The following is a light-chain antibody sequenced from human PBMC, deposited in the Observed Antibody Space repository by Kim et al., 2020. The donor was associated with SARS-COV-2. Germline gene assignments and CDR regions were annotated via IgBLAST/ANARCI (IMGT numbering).Light chain of an antibody. Sequence: VAPRQTASITWSRDKLGDKYACWYHQKPGQSPVLVIYQDSKLPSGIPERFSGSNSGNTATLTISGTQAMDEADYYCQAWDSSTAVVFGGGTQLTVL. J-gene: IGLJ2*01. CDR2: QDS. CDR3: QAWDSSTAVV. CDR1: KLGDKY. V-gene: IGLV3-1*01.